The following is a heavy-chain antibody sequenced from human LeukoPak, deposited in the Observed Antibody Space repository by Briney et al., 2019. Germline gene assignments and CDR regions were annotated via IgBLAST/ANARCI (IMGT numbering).Heavy chain of an antibody. Sequence: PSETLSLTCTVSGDSMYNSDYYWGWIRRPPGKGLEWIGSIFYGGSSYYNPSLESRVTISIVPSKSQFSLNLRFVTAADTAVYYCARFGSRIGTGASFGFESWGQGTLVLVSS. J-gene: IGHJ4*02. CDR1: GDSMYNSDYY. CDR3: ARFGSRIGTGASFGFES. V-gene: IGHV4-39*07. CDR2: IFYGGSS. D-gene: IGHD3-10*01.